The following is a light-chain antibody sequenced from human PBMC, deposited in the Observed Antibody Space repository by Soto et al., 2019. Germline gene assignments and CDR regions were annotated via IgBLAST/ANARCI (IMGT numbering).Light chain of an antibody. V-gene: IGLV2-14*01. Sequence: QSALTQPASVSGSPGQSITISCTGTSHDVGGYNYVSWYQQHPCKAPKLMIYDVSNRPSGVSNRFSGSKSGNTASLTISGLQAEDEADYYCSSYTSSSTLYVFGTGTKLTVL. CDR2: DVS. CDR3: SSYTSSSTLYV. J-gene: IGLJ1*01. CDR1: SHDVGGYNY.